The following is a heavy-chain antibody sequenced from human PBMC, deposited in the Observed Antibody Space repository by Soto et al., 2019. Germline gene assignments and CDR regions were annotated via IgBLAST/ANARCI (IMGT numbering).Heavy chain of an antibody. D-gene: IGHD2-8*01. CDR1: GGSISSYY. V-gene: IGHV4-59*12. J-gene: IGHJ3*02. Sequence: SETLSLTCTVSGGSISSYYWSWIRQPPGKGLEWIGYIYYSGSTNYNPSLKSRVTISVDTSKNQFSLKLSSVTAEDTAVYYCARDYCTNGVCSNDAFDIWGQGTMVTVSS. CDR3: ARDYCTNGVCSNDAFDI. CDR2: IYYSGST.